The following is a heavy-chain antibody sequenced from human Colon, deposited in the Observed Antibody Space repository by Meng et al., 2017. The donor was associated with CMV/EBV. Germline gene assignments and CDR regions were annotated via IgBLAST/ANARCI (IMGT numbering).Heavy chain of an antibody. V-gene: IGHV1-8*01. D-gene: IGHD2-2*01. J-gene: IGHJ4*02. CDR1: GYTFTSYD. CDR3: AREGGGRPAAIPGVVDY. Sequence: ASVKVSCKASGYTFTSYDINWVRQATGQGLEWMGWMNPNSGNTGYAQKFQGRVTMTRNTSISTAYMELSSLRSEDTAVYYCAREGGGRPAAIPGVVDYWGQGTLVTVSS. CDR2: MNPNSGNT.